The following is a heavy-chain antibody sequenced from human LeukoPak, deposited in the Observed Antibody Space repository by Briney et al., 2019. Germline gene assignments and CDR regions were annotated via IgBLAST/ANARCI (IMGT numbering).Heavy chain of an antibody. CDR2: IIPILGIA. Sequence: GASVKVSCKACGGSFRSYAISWVRQAPGQGLEWMGRIIPILGIANYAQKFQGRVTITADKSTSTAYMELSSLRSEDTAVYYCAREGYSWNPSSIHDAFDIWGQGTMVTVSS. CDR3: AREGYSWNPSSIHDAFDI. CDR1: GGSFRSYA. D-gene: IGHD1-20*01. J-gene: IGHJ3*02. V-gene: IGHV1-69*04.